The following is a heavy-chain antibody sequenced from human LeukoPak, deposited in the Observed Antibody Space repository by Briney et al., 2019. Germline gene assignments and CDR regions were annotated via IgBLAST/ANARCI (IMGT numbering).Heavy chain of an antibody. J-gene: IGHJ5*02. CDR1: GFMFSDYY. Sequence: PGGSLRLSCAASGFMFSDYYMSWVRQAPGKGLEWVSYISSSGSTMYYADSVKGRFTISRDNAKNSLYLQMNSLRAEDTAVYYCAPGARRLSGVVNRFDPWGQGILVTVSS. D-gene: IGHD2-8*01. V-gene: IGHV3-11*04. CDR3: APGARRLSGVVNRFDP. CDR2: ISSSGSTM.